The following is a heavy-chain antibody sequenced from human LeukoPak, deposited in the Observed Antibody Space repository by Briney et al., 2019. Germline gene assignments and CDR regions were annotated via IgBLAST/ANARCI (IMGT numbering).Heavy chain of an antibody. CDR3: ARDRSVGVLPAPPFDF. CDR1: GGSISTNSYY. V-gene: IGHV4-39*07. D-gene: IGHD6-6*01. CDR2: IYYSGNT. J-gene: IGHJ4*02. Sequence: SETLSLTCTVSGGSISTNSYYWGWIRQPPGKGLKWIGSIYYSGNTYYNPSLKSRLTISADTSKNQFSLTLTSVTAADTAVYYCARDRSVGVLPAPPFDFWGQGTLVTVSS.